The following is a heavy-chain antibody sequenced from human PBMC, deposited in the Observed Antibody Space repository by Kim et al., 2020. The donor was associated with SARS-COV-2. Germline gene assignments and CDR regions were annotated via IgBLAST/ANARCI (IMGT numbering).Heavy chain of an antibody. V-gene: IGHV4-34*01. D-gene: IGHD6-25*01. CDR1: GGSFSGYY. J-gene: IGHJ5*02. CDR2: INHSGST. Sequence: SETLSLTCAVYGGSFSGYYWSWIRQPPGKGLEWIGEINHSGSTNYNPSLKSRVTISVDTSKNQFSLKLSSVTAADTAVYYCARGSPAGWFDPWGQGTLVT. CDR3: ARGSPAGWFDP.